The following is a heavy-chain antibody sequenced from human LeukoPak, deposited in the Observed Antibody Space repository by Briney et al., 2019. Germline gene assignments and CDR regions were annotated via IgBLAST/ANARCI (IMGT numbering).Heavy chain of an antibody. J-gene: IGHJ6*02. Sequence: GGSLRLSCAASGFTFSSYAMHWVRQAPGKGLEWVAVISYDGSNKYYADSVKGRFTISRDNAKNTLYLQMNSLRAEDTAVYYCARGGRYCSGGSCSYYYYYGMDVWGQGTTVTVSS. CDR3: ARGGRYCSGGSCSYYYYYGMDV. V-gene: IGHV3-30-3*01. CDR1: GFTFSSYA. CDR2: ISYDGSNK. D-gene: IGHD2-15*01.